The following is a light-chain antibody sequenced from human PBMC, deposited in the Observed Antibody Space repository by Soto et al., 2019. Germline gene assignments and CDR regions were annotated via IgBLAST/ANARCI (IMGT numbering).Light chain of an antibody. CDR1: NIASKS. J-gene: IGLJ3*02. Sequence: SYELTQPPSVSVAPGKTARISFGAYNIASKSVHWYQQKPGQAPVVVIYYDSDRPSGIPERFSGSNSGNTATLTISWVEAGDEADYFCQVWDSNTDHPVFGGGTKLTVL. V-gene: IGLV3-21*04. CDR3: QVWDSNTDHPV. CDR2: YDS.